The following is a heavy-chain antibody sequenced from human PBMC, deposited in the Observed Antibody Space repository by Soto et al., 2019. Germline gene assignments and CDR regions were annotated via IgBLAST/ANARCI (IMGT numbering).Heavy chain of an antibody. D-gene: IGHD4-17*01. CDR1: GASISSSDYY. CDR3: ARGMYGYYAFDH. CDR2: IYLSGSS. Sequence: QVQLQDSGPGLVKPSQTLSLTCTVSGASISSSDYYWSWIRQPPGKGLEWIGYIYLSGSSYSNPSLTRRVSISEDTSNNHFSLKLSSVTAADTAVYYCARGMYGYYAFDHWGQGALVTVSS. J-gene: IGHJ4*02. V-gene: IGHV4-30-4*01.